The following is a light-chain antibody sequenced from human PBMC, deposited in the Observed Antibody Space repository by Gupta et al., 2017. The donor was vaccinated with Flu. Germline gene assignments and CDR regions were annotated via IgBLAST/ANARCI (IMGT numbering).Light chain of an antibody. CDR1: QSVSSRY. J-gene: IGKJ2*01. Sequence: IELTSSPGIRSLSTGERATLSCRASQSVSSRYLSWYQQKPGQAPMLLIYGASSSATGIPDRFSGSGSGTDFTLTISRLEPEDFAVYYCQQYSSGPPYTFGQGTKLEIK. CDR3: QQYSSGPPYT. V-gene: IGKV3-20*01. CDR2: GAS.